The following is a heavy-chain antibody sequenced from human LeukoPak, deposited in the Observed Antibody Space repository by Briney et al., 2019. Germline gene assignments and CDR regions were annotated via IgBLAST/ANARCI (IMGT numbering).Heavy chain of an antibody. Sequence: SETLTLTCTVSNDSISSYCCSWVRQPPGKGLEWIGFMCPSGRTDYNPSLKSRVTMSVDTSKNQLSMELRFLTAADTAVYYCATSYDGKTAPYDLWGHGTLVTVSS. CDR3: ATSYDGKTAPYDL. CDR2: MCPSGRT. CDR1: NDSISSYC. V-gene: IGHV4-4*08. J-gene: IGHJ5*02. D-gene: IGHD4-23*01.